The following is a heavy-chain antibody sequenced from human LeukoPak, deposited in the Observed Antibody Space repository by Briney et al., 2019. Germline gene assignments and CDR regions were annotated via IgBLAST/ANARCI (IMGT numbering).Heavy chain of an antibody. CDR1: GFTFSSYA. J-gene: IGHJ4*02. Sequence: PGGSLRLSCAASGFTFSSYAMNWVRQAPGKGLEWVSAISGSGGSTYYADSVKGRFTISRDNSKNTLYLQMNSLRAVDTAVYYCAKDRGGWLHPFDYWGQGTLVTVSS. D-gene: IGHD5-24*01. CDR3: AKDRGGWLHPFDY. V-gene: IGHV3-23*01. CDR2: ISGSGGST.